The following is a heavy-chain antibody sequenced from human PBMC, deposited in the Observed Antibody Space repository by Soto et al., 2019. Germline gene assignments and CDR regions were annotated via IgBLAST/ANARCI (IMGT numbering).Heavy chain of an antibody. Sequence: EVQLVESGGGLVKPGGSLRLSCAASGFTFSSYSMNWVRQAPGKGLEWVSSISSSSSYIYYADSVKGRFTISRDNAKNSLYLQMNSPRAEDTAGYYCARAPGIASAAGGAFDIWGQGTMVTVSS. CDR1: GFTFSSYS. D-gene: IGHD6-13*01. CDR2: ISSSSSYI. J-gene: IGHJ3*02. V-gene: IGHV3-21*01. CDR3: ARAPGIASAAGGAFDI.